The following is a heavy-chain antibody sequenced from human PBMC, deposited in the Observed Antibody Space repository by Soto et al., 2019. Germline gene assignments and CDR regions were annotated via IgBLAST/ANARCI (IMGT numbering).Heavy chain of an antibody. Sequence: SETLSLTCTVSGGSISSYYWSWIRQPPGEGLEWIGYIYYSGSTNYNPSLKSRVTISVDTSKNQFSLKLSSVTAADTAVYYCARHQGYSYGPYYMDVWGKGTTVTVSS. CDR1: GGSISSYY. J-gene: IGHJ6*03. D-gene: IGHD5-18*01. CDR2: IYYSGST. CDR3: ARHQGYSYGPYYMDV. V-gene: IGHV4-59*08.